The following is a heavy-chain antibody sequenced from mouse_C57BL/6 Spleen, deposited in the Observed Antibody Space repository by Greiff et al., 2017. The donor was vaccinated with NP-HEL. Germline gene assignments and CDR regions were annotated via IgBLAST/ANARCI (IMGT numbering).Heavy chain of an antibody. Sequence: DVKLVESGGGLVKPGGSLKLSCAASGFTFSSYAMSWVRQTPEKRLEWVATISDGGSYTYYPDNVKGRFTISRDNAKNNLYLQMSHLKDEDTAMYYCARDLMGGYAMDYWGQGTSVTVFS. V-gene: IGHV5-4*01. CDR2: ISDGGSYT. J-gene: IGHJ4*01. CDR1: GFTFSSYA. CDR3: ARDLMGGYAMDY.